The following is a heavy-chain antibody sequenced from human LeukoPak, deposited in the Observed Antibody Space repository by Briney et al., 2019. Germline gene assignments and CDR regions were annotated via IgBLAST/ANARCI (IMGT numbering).Heavy chain of an antibody. J-gene: IGHJ3*02. Sequence: SETLSLTCAVYGGSFSGYYWSWIRQPPGKGLEWIGEINHSGSTNYNPSLKSRVTISVDTSKNQFSLKLSSVTAADTAVYYCAREPLVYAFRMVRGPPDIWGQGTMVTVSS. CDR2: INHSGST. V-gene: IGHV4-34*01. D-gene: IGHD3-10*01. CDR3: AREPLVYAFRMVRGPPDI. CDR1: GGSFSGYY.